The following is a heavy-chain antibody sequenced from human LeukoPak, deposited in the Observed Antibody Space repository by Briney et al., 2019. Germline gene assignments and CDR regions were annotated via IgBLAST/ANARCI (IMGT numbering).Heavy chain of an antibody. CDR1: GYSFTSYW. Sequence: AGESLKISCKGSGYSFTSYWIGWVRQMPGKGLEWMGIIYPGDSDTRYSPSFQGQVTISADKSISTAYLQWSSLKASDSAMYYCARHDSGYCSSTRCQFAFDIWGQGTMVTVSS. CDR3: ARHDSGYCSSTRCQFAFDI. V-gene: IGHV5-51*01. D-gene: IGHD2-2*01. J-gene: IGHJ3*02. CDR2: IYPGDSDT.